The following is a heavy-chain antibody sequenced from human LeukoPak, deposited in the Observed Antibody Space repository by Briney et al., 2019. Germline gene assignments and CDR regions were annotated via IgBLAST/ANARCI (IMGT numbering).Heavy chain of an antibody. CDR1: GFTFSNFW. CDR3: VRGGGAFDS. V-gene: IGHV3-7*01. CDR2: IKQDGSVM. D-gene: IGHD3-16*01. Sequence: GGSLRLSCAASGFTFSNFWMSWVRQAPGKGLEWPANIKQDGSVMYYVDSVKGRFTISRGNAKNSLYLEMNSLRAEDTAVFYCVRGGGAFDSWGEGTLVTVSS. J-gene: IGHJ4*02.